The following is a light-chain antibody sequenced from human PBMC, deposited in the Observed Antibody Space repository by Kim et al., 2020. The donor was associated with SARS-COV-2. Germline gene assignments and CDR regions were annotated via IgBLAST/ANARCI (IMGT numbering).Light chain of an antibody. J-gene: IGLJ2*01. Sequence: SPGQTASITCSGDKLGDKYACWYQQKPGQSPVLVIYQDTKRPSGIPERFSGSNSGNTATLTISGTQPMDEADYYCQAWDTSTVIFGGGTQLTVL. CDR3: QAWDTSTVI. V-gene: IGLV3-1*01. CDR1: KLGDKY. CDR2: QDT.